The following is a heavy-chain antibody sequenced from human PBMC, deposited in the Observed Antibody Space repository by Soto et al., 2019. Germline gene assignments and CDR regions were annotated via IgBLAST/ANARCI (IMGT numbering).Heavy chain of an antibody. Sequence: QVQLVQSGAEVKKPGASVKVSCKASGYTFASYGINWVRQAPGQGLEWLGWISPYDGYTHYAQILQGRVSMTTDTYTKTAYMELRSIRSNDTAMYYCARGGYYDSSGDRNYYFYGMNVWGQGTTVTVSS. J-gene: IGHJ6*02. V-gene: IGHV1-18*01. CDR2: ISPYDGYT. CDR3: ARGGYYDSSGDRNYYFYGMNV. D-gene: IGHD3-22*01. CDR1: GYTFASYG.